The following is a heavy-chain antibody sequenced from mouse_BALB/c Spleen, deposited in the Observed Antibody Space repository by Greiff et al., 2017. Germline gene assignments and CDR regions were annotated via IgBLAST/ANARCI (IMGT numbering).Heavy chain of an antibody. CDR3: ARDHGNSWFAY. Sequence: QVQLQQSGPGLVAPSQSLSITCTVSGFSLTSYGVHWVRQPPGKGLEWLGVIWAGGSTHYNSALMSRLSISKDNSKSQVFLKMNSLQTDDTAMYYCARDHGNSWFAYWGQGTLVTVSA. CDR1: GFSLTSYG. D-gene: IGHD2-1*01. CDR2: IWAGGST. J-gene: IGHJ3*01. V-gene: IGHV2-9*02.